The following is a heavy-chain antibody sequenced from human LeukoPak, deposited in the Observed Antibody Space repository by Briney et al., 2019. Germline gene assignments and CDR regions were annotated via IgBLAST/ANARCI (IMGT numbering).Heavy chain of an antibody. CDR1: GGSISSNY. CDR3: ARHVAAFCDFLGWFDP. V-gene: IGHV4-59*08. J-gene: IGHJ5*02. CDR2: ISYNGNT. Sequence: SSETLSLTCTVSGGSISSNYWSWIRQPPGKGLEWIGYISYNGNTIYNPSLKSRVTISRDTSNNQFSLKLISVTAADTAVYYCARHVAAFCDFLGWFDPGGQGTLVTVSS. D-gene: IGHD3-3*01.